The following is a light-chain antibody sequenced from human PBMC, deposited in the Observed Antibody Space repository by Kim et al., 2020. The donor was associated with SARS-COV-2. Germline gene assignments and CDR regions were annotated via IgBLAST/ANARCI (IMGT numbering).Light chain of an antibody. CDR2: DAS. V-gene: IGKV1-5*01. CDR1: QSISSW. CDR3: QDYHSNPRT. J-gene: IGKJ2*01. Sequence: SASVGGRVTITCRASQSISSWLAWYQQKPGKAPKLLIYDASSLESGVPSRFSGSGSGTEFTLTISSLQPDDFATYYCQDYHSNPRTFGQGTKLEI.